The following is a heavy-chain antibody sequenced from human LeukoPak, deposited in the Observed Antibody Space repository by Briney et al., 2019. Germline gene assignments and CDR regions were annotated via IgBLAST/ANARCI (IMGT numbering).Heavy chain of an antibody. Sequence: ASVKVSCKASGYTFSNYFIHWVRQAPGQGLEWMGLIDPSGDTTRYARTFQGRVILTRDMSTSTVYMELSSLRSEDTAVYYCARDYYDSSGYYYSVNWFDPWGQGTLVTVSS. D-gene: IGHD3-22*01. CDR2: IDPSGDTT. J-gene: IGHJ5*02. V-gene: IGHV1-46*01. CDR1: GYTFSNYF. CDR3: ARDYYDSSGYYYSVNWFDP.